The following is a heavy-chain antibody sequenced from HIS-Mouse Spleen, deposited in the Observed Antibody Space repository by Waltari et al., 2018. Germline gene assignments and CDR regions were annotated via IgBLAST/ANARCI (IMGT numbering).Heavy chain of an antibody. CDR2: INPNSGGT. CDR3: ARVSSGGSDFDY. Sequence: QVQLVQSGAEVKKPGASVKVSCKASGYTFTGYYMHWVRQAPGQGLEWMGWINPNSGGTKYAQKFQGRVTMTRDTSISTAYMELSRLRSDDTAVYYCARVSSGGSDFDYWGQGTLVTVSS. CDR1: GYTFTGYY. D-gene: IGHD3-16*01. J-gene: IGHJ4*02. V-gene: IGHV1-2*02.